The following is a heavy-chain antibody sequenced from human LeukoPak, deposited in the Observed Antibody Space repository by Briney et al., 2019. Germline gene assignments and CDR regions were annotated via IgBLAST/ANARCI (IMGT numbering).Heavy chain of an antibody. CDR1: GFTFSDFW. V-gene: IGHV3-74*01. CDR3: ARSGILGIAAAYFDY. Sequence: GGSLRLSCAASGFTFSDFWMHWVRQAPGKGLVWVSRINSGGTVTNYADSVKGRLTISRDNAKNTLYLQMNSLRAEDTAVYYCARSGILGIAAAYFDYWGQGTLVTVSS. CDR2: INSGGTVT. J-gene: IGHJ4*02. D-gene: IGHD6-13*01.